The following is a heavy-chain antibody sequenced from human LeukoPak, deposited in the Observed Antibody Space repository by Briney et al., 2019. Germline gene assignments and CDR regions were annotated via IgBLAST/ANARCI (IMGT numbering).Heavy chain of an antibody. CDR2: IYTSGST. Sequence: SETLSLTCTVSGGSISSHYWSWIRQPAGKGLEWIGRIYTSGSTNYNPSLKSRVTMSVDTSKNQFSLKLSSVTAADTAVYYCASIIAAAGNGFDYWGQGTLVTVSS. CDR1: GGSISSHY. J-gene: IGHJ4*02. V-gene: IGHV4-4*07. D-gene: IGHD6-13*01. CDR3: ASIIAAAGNGFDY.